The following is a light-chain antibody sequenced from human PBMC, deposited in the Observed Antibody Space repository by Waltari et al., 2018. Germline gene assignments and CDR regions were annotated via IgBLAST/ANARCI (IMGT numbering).Light chain of an antibody. CDR3: QAWDSSTVV. Sequence: SYELTQPPSVSVSPGQTASITCSGDKLGYKFACWYQQKPGQSPVLVIYLDTKRPSGIPQRFSGSNSGNTATLTLSGTQAMDEADYYCQAWDSSTVVFGGGTKLTVL. V-gene: IGLV3-1*01. J-gene: IGLJ2*01. CDR1: KLGYKF. CDR2: LDT.